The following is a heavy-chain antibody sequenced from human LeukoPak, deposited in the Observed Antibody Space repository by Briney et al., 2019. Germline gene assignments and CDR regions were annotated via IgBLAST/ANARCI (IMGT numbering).Heavy chain of an antibody. J-gene: IGHJ4*02. CDR1: GFNFSSAW. Sequence: GGSLKLSCAASGFNFSSAWMHWVRQAPGTGLVWVSRITDDATTTYADSVRGRFTISRDNAKNILYLQMNSLRAEDTAVYYCVRDRVGPDYWGQGTLVTVSS. D-gene: IGHD1-26*01. CDR3: VRDRVGPDY. V-gene: IGHV3-74*03. CDR2: ITDDATT.